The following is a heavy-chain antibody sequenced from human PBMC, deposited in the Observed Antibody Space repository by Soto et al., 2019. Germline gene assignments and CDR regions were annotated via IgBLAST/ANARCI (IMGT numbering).Heavy chain of an antibody. D-gene: IGHD3-9*01. V-gene: IGHV4-4*02. CDR1: SGSISSSNW. CDR2: IYHSGST. J-gene: IGHJ4*02. CDR3: ARFESVQYYFDY. Sequence: PSETLSLTCAVSSGSISSSNWWSWVRQPPGKGLEWIGEIYHSGSTNYNPSLKSRATISVDKSKNQFSLKLSSVTAADTAVYYCARFESVQYYFDYWGQGTLVTVSS.